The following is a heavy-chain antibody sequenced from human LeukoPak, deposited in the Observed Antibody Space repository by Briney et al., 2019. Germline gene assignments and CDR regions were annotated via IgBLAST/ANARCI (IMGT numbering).Heavy chain of an antibody. CDR2: IYHSGST. V-gene: IGHV4-38-2*02. CDR1: GGSISSYY. J-gene: IGHJ3*02. D-gene: IGHD2-21*02. Sequence: SETLSLTCTVSGGSISSYYWGWIRQPPGKGLEWIGSIYHSGSTYYNPSLKSRVTISVDTSKNQFSLKLSSVTAADTAVYYCARDPGHIVVVTAIPLDIWGQGTMVTVSS. CDR3: ARDPGHIVVVTAIPLDI.